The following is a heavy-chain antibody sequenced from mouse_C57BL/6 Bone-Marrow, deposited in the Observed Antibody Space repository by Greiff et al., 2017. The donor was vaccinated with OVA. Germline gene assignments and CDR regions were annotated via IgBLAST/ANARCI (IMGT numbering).Heavy chain of an antibody. CDR3: ASLGTTCGDFEG. Sequence: VQRVESGPGLVAPSQCLSITCTVSGFSFTSYAISWVRQPPGKGLEWLGVIWTGGGTNYNSAHKSRLSISKDNSKSQVFLKMNSLQTEDTARDYCASLGTTCGDFEGWGTGTTVTVSS. J-gene: IGHJ1*03. D-gene: IGHD5-5*01. V-gene: IGHV2-9-1*01. CDR2: IWTGGGT. CDR1: GFSFTSYA.